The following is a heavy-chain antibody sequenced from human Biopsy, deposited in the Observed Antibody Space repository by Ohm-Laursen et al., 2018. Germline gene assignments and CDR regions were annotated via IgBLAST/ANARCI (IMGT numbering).Heavy chain of an antibody. D-gene: IGHD1-26*01. CDR3: ARDPIVGSKADGMDV. J-gene: IGHJ6*02. CDR1: GFTFSNYG. V-gene: IGHV3-30*03. Sequence: SLRLSCTASGFTFSNYGIHWVRQSPGKGLEWVAVISYDGSEKYNVGIVKGRFTISRDNSKNTLYLEMNSLRAEDTAVYFCARDPIVGSKADGMDVWGQGTTVTVSS. CDR2: ISYDGSEK.